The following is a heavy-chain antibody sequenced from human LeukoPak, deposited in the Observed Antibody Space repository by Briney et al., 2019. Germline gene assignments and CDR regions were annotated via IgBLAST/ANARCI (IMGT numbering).Heavy chain of an antibody. Sequence: GGSLRLSCAASGFTYSSYSMNWVRQAPGKGLEWVSYISSSSSTIYYADSVKGRFTISRDNAKNSLYLQMNSLRAEDTAVYYCARDRRFGELYPVYWGQGTLVTVSS. CDR2: ISSSSSTI. V-gene: IGHV3-48*01. J-gene: IGHJ4*02. CDR3: ARDRRFGELYPVY. D-gene: IGHD3-10*01. CDR1: GFTYSSYS.